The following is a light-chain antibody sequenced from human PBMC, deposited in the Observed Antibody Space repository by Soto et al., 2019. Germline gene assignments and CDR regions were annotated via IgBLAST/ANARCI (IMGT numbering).Light chain of an antibody. V-gene: IGKV1-5*03. CDR1: QSISTG. J-gene: IGKJ5*01. Sequence: EIQVTQSPSTLPASVGDRVTITCRANQSISTGLAWYQQKPGKAPKLLIYEASRLETGVPSRFSGSGSGTEFTLTISFLHPADFGIYYCSQYYAYLLITFGEG. CDR3: SQYYAYLLIT. CDR2: EAS.